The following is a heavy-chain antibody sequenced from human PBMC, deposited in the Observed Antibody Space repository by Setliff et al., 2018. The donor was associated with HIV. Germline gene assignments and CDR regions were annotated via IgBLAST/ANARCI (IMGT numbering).Heavy chain of an antibody. V-gene: IGHV4-34*01. CDR1: GGSFSGYY. J-gene: IGHJ6*03. Sequence: SETLSLTCAVYGGSFSGYYWSWIRQSPGKGLEWIGEINHSGSTKYNPSLKSRVTISVDTSKNQFSLKLSSVTAADTAVYYCARGTAYYNFWSGYSPDYHYYMDVWGKGTTVTVSS. CDR3: ARGTAYYNFWSGYSPDYHYYMDV. CDR2: INHSGST. D-gene: IGHD3-3*01.